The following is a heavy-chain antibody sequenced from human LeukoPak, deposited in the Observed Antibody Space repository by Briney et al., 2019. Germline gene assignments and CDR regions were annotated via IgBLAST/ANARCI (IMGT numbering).Heavy chain of an antibody. CDR1: GYTFTSYG. CDR3: ARDRGRGFDY. CDR2: VSSSNDNT. Sequence: ASVKVSCKASGYTFTSYGITWVRQAPGQGLEWVGWVSSSNDNTNYAQKLQGRVTMTTDTSTSTAYMELRSLRSDDTAVYYCARDRGRGFDYWGQGTLVTVSS. V-gene: IGHV1-18*01. J-gene: IGHJ4*02. D-gene: IGHD3-16*01.